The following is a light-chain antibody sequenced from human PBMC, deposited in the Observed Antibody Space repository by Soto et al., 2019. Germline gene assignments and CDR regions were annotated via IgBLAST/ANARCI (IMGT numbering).Light chain of an antibody. J-gene: IGKJ1*01. CDR3: QKYSSAPVR. CDR1: QGISNY. V-gene: IGKV1-27*01. Sequence: DIQMTQSPSSLSASVGDRVTITCRASQGISNYLAWYQQKPGNAPKLLLYAASTLRSGVPPRFSGSGSGTDFTLTISRLEPEDIAAYYCQKYSSAPVRFGQGTKVEIK. CDR2: AAS.